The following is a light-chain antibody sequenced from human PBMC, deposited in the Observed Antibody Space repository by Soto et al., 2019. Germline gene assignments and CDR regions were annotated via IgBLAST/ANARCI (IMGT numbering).Light chain of an antibody. CDR2: AAS. V-gene: IGKV1-27*01. J-gene: IGKJ1*01. Sequence: DIQMTQSPSSLSASLGDRVTITCRTSQGISNYLAWYQQKPGKVPKLLIYAASTLQSAVPSRFSGSGSGTDFTLTISSLQSEDVATYYCQKYNSAPRTFGQGTRWIS. CDR1: QGISNY. CDR3: QKYNSAPRT.